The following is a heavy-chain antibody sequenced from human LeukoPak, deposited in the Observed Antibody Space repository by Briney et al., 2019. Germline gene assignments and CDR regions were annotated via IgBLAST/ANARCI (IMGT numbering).Heavy chain of an antibody. J-gene: IGHJ4*02. CDR1: GGSFSGYY. CDR2: INHSGST. D-gene: IGHD3-3*01. Sequence: SETLSLTCAVYGGSFSGYYWSWIRQPPGKGLEWIGEINHSGSTNYNPSLKSRVTISVDTSKNQFSLKLTSVTAADMAFYYCASSLLFLEWLPRGYYFDNWGQGTLVTVSS. CDR3: ASSLLFLEWLPRGYYFDN. V-gene: IGHV4-34*01.